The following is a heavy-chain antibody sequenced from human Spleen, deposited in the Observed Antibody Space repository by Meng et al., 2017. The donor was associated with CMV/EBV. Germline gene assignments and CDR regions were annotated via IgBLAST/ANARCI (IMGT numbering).Heavy chain of an antibody. CDR3: ARGYSGSYGGLGY. V-gene: IGHV3-21*04. CDR1: GFTFSSYS. D-gene: IGHD1-26*01. Sequence: GESLKISCAASGFTFSSYSMNWVRQAPGKGREWVSSISSSSSYIYYADSVKGRFTISRDNSKNTLYLQMNSLRAEDTAVYYCARGYSGSYGGLGYWGQGTLVTVSS. CDR2: ISSSSSYI. J-gene: IGHJ4*02.